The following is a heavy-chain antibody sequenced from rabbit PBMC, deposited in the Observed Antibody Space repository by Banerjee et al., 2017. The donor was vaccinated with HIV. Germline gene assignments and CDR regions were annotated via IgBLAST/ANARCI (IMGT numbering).Heavy chain of an antibody. D-gene: IGHD4-1*01. V-gene: IGHV1S40*01. CDR1: GFFSCSGYD. CDR2: IYTGSSGST. CDR3: ARDLAGVIGWNFGL. J-gene: IGHJ4*01. Sequence: QSLEESGGDVVMPAGSLTLTCRASGFFSCSGYDMCWVRHAPGKGLEWIACIYTGSSGSTYYASWAKGRFTISKTSSTTVTLQMTSLTAADTATYFCARDLAGVIGWNFGLWGPGTLVTVS.